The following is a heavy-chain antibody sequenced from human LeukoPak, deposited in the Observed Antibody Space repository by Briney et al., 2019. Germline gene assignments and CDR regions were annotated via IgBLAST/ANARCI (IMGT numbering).Heavy chain of an antibody. J-gene: IGHJ4*02. CDR2: IKQDGSEK. Sequence: PGGSLRLSCVASGFTFSSYWMSWVRQAPGKGLEWVANIKQDGSEKYYVDSVKGRFTISRDNAKNSLYLQMNSLRAEDTAVFYCGREPFDSWGQGTLVTVSS. CDR1: GFTFSSYW. CDR3: GREPFDS. V-gene: IGHV3-7*01.